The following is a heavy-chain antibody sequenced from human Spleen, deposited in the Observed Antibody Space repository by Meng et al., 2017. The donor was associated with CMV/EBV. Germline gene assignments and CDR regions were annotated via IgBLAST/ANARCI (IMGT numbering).Heavy chain of an antibody. D-gene: IGHD3-22*01. J-gene: IGHJ5*02. Sequence: GESLKISCTASGFSFGDYAVTWVRQAPGKGLEWTSSMRSKAYGGTTEYAASVKGRFTISRDDSKSIAYLQMNSLKTEDTAVYYCTRNNYYDSSGLISGNWFDPWGLGTLVTVSS. CDR2: MRSKAYGGTT. CDR3: TRNNYYDSSGLISGNWFDP. CDR1: GFSFGDYA. V-gene: IGHV3-49*04.